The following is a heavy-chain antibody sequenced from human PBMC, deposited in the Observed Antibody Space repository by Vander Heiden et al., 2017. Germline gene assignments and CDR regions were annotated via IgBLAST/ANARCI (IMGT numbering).Heavy chain of an antibody. J-gene: IGHJ6*02. CDR1: GGSFSGYS. V-gene: IGHV4-34*01. D-gene: IGHD3-3*01. Sequence: QVQLQQWGAGLLKPSETLSLTCAVYGGSFSGYSWSWIRQPAGKGLEWIGEINHSGSTNYNPSLKSRVTISVDTSKNQFSLKLSSVTAADTAVYYCARAPRYYDFWSGYFPGDGMDVWGQGTTVTVSS. CDR2: INHSGST. CDR3: ARAPRYYDFWSGYFPGDGMDV.